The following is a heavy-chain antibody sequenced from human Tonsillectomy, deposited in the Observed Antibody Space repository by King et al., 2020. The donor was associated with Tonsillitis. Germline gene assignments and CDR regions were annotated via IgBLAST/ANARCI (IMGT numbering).Heavy chain of an antibody. Sequence: VQLQESGPGLVKPSETLSLTCTVSGGSINSYFWTWIRQPPGKGIEWICDIEYSGATKSHTGTPNQNSSLKSRFTISVDTSKNQFSLKLKSVTAADTAVYYCATNSSNRYYFDHWGQGTLVSVSS. D-gene: IGHD6-19*01. CDR1: GGSINSYF. J-gene: IGHJ4*02. CDR3: ATNSSNRYYFDH. CDR2: IEYSGATKSHTGTP. V-gene: IGHV4-59*01.